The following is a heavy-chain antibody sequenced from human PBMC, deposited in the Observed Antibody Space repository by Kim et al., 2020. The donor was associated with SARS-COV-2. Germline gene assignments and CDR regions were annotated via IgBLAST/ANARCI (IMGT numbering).Heavy chain of an antibody. CDR2: IYPGDSDT. V-gene: IGHV5-51*01. D-gene: IGHD2-15*01. CDR1: GYSFTSYW. CDR3: ARHSAEAPYCSGGSCYSVTAIPYDY. Sequence: GESLKISCKGSGYSFTSYWIGWVRQMPGKGLEWMGIIYPGDSDTRYSPSFQGQVTISADKSISTAYLQWSSLKASDTAMYYCARHSAEAPYCSGGSCYSVTAIPYDYWGQGTLVTVSS. J-gene: IGHJ4*02.